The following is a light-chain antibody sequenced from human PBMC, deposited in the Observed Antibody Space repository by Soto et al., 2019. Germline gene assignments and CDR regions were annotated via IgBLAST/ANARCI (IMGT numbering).Light chain of an antibody. CDR3: SSYTTSSTRV. CDR1: SSDIGIYKY. V-gene: IGLV2-14*01. CDR2: EVT. J-gene: IGLJ1*01. Sequence: QSVLTQPASVSGSPGQSIAISCTGSSSDIGIYKYVSWYQQHPGKVPKLIIYEVTNRPSGVSNRFSGSKSGNTASLTISGLQAEDEADYCCSSYTTSSTRVFGPGTKLTVL.